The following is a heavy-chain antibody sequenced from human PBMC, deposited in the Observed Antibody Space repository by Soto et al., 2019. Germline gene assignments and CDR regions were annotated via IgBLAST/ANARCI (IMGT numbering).Heavy chain of an antibody. CDR3: ARPLRFLDPREYYAMDV. J-gene: IGHJ6*02. CDR2: INPSGGST. V-gene: IGHV1-46*01. D-gene: IGHD3-3*01. CDR1: GYTFTSYY. Sequence: ASVKVYCKASGYTFTSYYLHWVRQAPGQRLEWMGIINPSGGSTRYAQKFQGRVVMTRDTSTNTVYMEMGRLRTEDTAVYYCARPLRFLDPREYYAMDVWGQGTTVTVSS.